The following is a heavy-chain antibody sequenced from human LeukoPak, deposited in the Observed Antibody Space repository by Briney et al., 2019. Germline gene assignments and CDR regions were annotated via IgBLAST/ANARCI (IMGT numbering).Heavy chain of an antibody. CDR1: GFVFSNNA. CDR2: ISTRGGGI. CDR3: AKDGFDYYDSSGYYYFDD. V-gene: IGHV3-23*01. Sequence: PGGSLRLSCAASGFVFSNNALSWVRQAPGKGLEWVSGISTRGGGIYYAESVKGRFTISRDNSKNTLYLQMKGLRAEDTAVYYCAKDGFDYYDSSGYYYFDDWGQGTLVTVSS. D-gene: IGHD3-22*01. J-gene: IGHJ4*02.